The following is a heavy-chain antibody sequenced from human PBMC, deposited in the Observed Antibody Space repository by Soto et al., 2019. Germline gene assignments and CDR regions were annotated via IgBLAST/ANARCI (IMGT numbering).Heavy chain of an antibody. CDR2: IYYSGST. Sequence: QVQLQESGPGLVKPSQTLSLTCTVSGGSISSGDYYWSWIRQPPGKGLEWIGYIYYSGSTYYNPYPKSRVTIPVDTSKNQFSLKLRSVTAADTAVYYCARDRLGGYYYGRDYWGQGTLVTVSS. CDR1: GGSISSGDYY. J-gene: IGHJ4*02. V-gene: IGHV4-30-4*01. D-gene: IGHD3-10*01. CDR3: ARDRLGGYYYGRDY.